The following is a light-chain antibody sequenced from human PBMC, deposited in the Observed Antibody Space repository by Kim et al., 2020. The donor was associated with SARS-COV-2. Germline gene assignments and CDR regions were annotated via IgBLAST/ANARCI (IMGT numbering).Light chain of an antibody. CDR1: QTINSAY. CDR2: GAF. J-gene: IGKJ4*01. Sequence: LSLSPGETATLSCRASQTINSAYLAWYLQKPGQAPRLLIYGAFSRATGVPDRFSGSGSGTDFTLTITRLEPEDFAVYYCQHNGSSFGGGTKVEIK. CDR3: QHNGSS. V-gene: IGKV3-20*01.